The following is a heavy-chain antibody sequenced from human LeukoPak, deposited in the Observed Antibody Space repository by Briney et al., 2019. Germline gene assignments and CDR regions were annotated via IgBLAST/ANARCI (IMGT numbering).Heavy chain of an antibody. Sequence: GGSLRLSCATSGFPFSDFSMSWVRDAPGKGLEWISTTNSGGTSTYYAESVKGRFTISRDNSKNTLYLQMSSLRVEDTAVYYCAKQSYARSLGEGGPGTLVSVSS. V-gene: IGHV3-23*01. D-gene: IGHD2-8*01. CDR3: AKQSYARSLGE. CDR2: TNSGGTST. J-gene: IGHJ4*02. CDR1: GFPFSDFS.